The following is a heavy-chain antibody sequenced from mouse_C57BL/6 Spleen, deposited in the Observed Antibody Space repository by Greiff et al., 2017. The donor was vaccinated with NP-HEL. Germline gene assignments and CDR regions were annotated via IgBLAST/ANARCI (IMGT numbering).Heavy chain of an antibody. CDR2: INPYNGGT. J-gene: IGHJ4*01. D-gene: IGHD4-1*01. CDR1: GYTFTDYY. CDR3: ANWDDYYAMDY. Sequence: VQLQQSGPVLVKPGASVKMSCKASGYTFTDYYMNWVKQSHGKSLEWIGVINPYNGGTSYNQKFKGKATLTVDKSSSTAYMELNSLTSEDSAVYYCANWDDYYAMDYWGQGTSVTVSS. V-gene: IGHV1-19*01.